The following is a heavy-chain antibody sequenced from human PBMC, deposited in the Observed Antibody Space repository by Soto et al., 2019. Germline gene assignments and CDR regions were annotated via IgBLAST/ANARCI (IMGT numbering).Heavy chain of an antibody. CDR3: ARGSGIVALPGELEDVKDDY. V-gene: IGHV4-34*01. D-gene: IGHD1-1*01. CDR1: GQSFSGHS. CDR2: INESGST. J-gene: IGHJ4*02. Sequence: QVQLQQWGAGLVKHSETLSLSCAVYGQSFSGHSWAWIRQPPGKGLEWIGEINESGSTYYNPSLKSRVTISTDTSKNQFSLELSSVSAADTAAYFCARGSGIVALPGELEDVKDDYWGQGTLVNVSS.